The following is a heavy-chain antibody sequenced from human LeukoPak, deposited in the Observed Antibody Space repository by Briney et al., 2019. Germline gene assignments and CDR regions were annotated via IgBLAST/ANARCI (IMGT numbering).Heavy chain of an antibody. J-gene: IGHJ3*02. V-gene: IGHV4-38-2*01. CDR1: GYSINSAYY. CDR2: IYHSGST. CDR3: ARNMTTIRGGGFDI. Sequence: SETLSLTCAVSGYSINSAYYWGWIRRPPGKGLEWIGSIYHSGSTYYNPSLKSRVSISVDTSKNQFSLKLNSVTAADTAVYYCARNMTTIRGGGFDIWGQGTMVTVSS. D-gene: IGHD4-11*01.